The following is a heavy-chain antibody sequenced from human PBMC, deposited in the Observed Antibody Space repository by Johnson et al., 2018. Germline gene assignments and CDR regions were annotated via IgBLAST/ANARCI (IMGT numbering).Heavy chain of an antibody. V-gene: IGHV3-33*06. CDR3: AKAGTYGAVAILYSYYYGMDV. CDR2: IWYDGSNQ. J-gene: IGHJ6*02. Sequence: QVQLVQSGGGVVQPGRSLRLSCAASGFTFSSYGMHWVRQAPGKGLEWVAVIWYDGSNQYYADSVKGRFTISRDNSKKPLYLQMNSLRAEDTAVYYCAKAGTYGAVAILYSYYYGMDVWGQGTTVTVSS. D-gene: IGHD6-19*01. CDR1: GFTFSSYG.